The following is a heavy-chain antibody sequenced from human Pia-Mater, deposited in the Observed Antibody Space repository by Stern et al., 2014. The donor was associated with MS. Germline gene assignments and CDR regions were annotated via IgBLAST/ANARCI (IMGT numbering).Heavy chain of an antibody. J-gene: IGHJ4*02. D-gene: IGHD4-17*01. Sequence: QLQLQESGPGLVKPSQTLSLTCTVSGGSISSGGYYWSWIRQHPGKGLEGIGYIYYSGSTYYNPSLKRRVTISVDTSKNQFSLKLSSVTAADTAVYYCARAPDYGAYVDYWGQGTLVTVSS. CDR3: ARAPDYGAYVDY. CDR1: GGSISSGGYY. V-gene: IGHV4-31*03. CDR2: IYYSGST.